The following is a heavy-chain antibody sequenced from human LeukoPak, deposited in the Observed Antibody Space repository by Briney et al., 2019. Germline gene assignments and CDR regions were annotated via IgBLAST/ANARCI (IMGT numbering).Heavy chain of an antibody. V-gene: IGHV3-30-3*02. Sequence: QAGGSLRLSCAASGFTFSSYAMHWVRQAPGKGLEWVAVISYDGSNKYYADSVKGRFTISRDNSKNTLYLQMNSLRAEDTAVYYCAKLPIVVVTADSPQFHGELDYWGQGTLVTVSS. J-gene: IGHJ4*02. D-gene: IGHD2-21*02. CDR3: AKLPIVVVTADSPQFHGELDY. CDR1: GFTFSSYA. CDR2: ISYDGSNK.